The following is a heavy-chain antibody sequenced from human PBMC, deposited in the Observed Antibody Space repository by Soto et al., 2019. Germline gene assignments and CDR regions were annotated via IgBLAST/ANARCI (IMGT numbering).Heavy chain of an antibody. D-gene: IGHD6-25*01. CDR3: ARVRQLFGYLYYCVEV. CDR2: ISAYNGDT. Sequence: ASVKVSCKASGYTFTNYGITWVRQAPGQGLEWMGWISAYNGDTHYTQRLQGRVTMTTDTSTSTAYMELRGLRSDDTAVYYCARVRQLFGYLYYCVEVWGTGTTVTV. V-gene: IGHV1-18*01. CDR1: GYTFTNYG. J-gene: IGHJ6*03.